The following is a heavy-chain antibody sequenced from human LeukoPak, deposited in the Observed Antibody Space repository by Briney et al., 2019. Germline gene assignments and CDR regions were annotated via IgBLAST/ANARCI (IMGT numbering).Heavy chain of an antibody. CDR2: IYTSGST. J-gene: IGHJ4*02. Sequence: SETLSLTCTVSGGSISSGSYYWSWIRQPAGKGLEWIGRIYTSGSTNYNPSLKSRVTISVDTSKNQFSLKLSSVTAADTAVYYCARASRFGELLKHWGQGTLVTVSS. CDR1: GGSISSGSYY. D-gene: IGHD3-10*01. CDR3: ARASRFGELLKH. V-gene: IGHV4-61*02.